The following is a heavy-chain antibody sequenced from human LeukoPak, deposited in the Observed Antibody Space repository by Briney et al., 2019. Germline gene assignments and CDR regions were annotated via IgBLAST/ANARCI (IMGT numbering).Heavy chain of an antibody. Sequence: GGTLRLSCAASGFTFSSYGMSWVRQGPGKGLEWVSAISGSGGSTYYADSVKGRFTISRDNAENTLYLQMNNLRPDDTAFYFCVKEGVEYSYSYGDYWGQGTLVTVSS. V-gene: IGHV3-23*01. D-gene: IGHD3-16*01. CDR3: VKEGVEYSYSYGDY. CDR2: ISGSGGST. J-gene: IGHJ4*02. CDR1: GFTFSSYG.